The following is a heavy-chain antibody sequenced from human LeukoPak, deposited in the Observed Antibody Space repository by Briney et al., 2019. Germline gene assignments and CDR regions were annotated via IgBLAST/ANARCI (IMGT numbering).Heavy chain of an antibody. J-gene: IGHJ4*02. V-gene: IGHV3-30-3*01. CDR2: ISYDGSNK. CDR3: ARAVDSSGWYGYFDY. D-gene: IGHD6-19*01. Sequence: GRSLRLSCAASGFTFSSYAIHWVRQAPGKGLEWVAVISYDGSNKYYADSVKGRFTISRDNSKNTLYLQMNSLRAEDTAVYYCARAVDSSGWYGYFDYWGQGTLVTVSS. CDR1: GFTFSSYA.